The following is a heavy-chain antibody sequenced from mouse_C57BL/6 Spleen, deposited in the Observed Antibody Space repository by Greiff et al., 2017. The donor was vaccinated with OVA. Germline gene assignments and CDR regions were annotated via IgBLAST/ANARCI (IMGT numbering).Heavy chain of an antibody. V-gene: IGHV1-85*01. D-gene: IGHD2-4*01. CDR2: IYPRDGST. CDR3: ARGENDYDGGPWFAY. Sequence: QVQLQQSGPELVKPGASVKLSCKASGYTFTSYDINWVKQRPGQGLEWIGWIYPRDGSTKYNEKFKGKATLTVDTSSSTAYMELHSLTSEDSAVYFCARGENDYDGGPWFAYWGQGTLVTVSA. CDR1: GYTFTSYD. J-gene: IGHJ3*01.